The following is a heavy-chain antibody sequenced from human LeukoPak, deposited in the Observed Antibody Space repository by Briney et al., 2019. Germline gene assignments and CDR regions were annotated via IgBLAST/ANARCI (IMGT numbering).Heavy chain of an antibody. CDR3: ARVVYRYYYDSSAEFDY. D-gene: IGHD3-22*01. V-gene: IGHV1-2*02. J-gene: IGHJ4*02. Sequence: ASVKVSCKASGYTFTGYYMHWVRQAPGQGLEWMGWINPNSGGTNYAQKFQGRVTMTRDTSISTAYVELSRLRSDDTAVYYCARVVYRYYYDSSAEFDYWGQGTLVTVSS. CDR1: GYTFTGYY. CDR2: INPNSGGT.